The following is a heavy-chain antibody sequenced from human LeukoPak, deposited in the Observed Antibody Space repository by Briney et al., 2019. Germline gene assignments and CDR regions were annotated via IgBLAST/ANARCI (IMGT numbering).Heavy chain of an antibody. Sequence: ASVKVSCQASGGSFSSYAYNWVRQAPGQGLEWMGGIIPIFGKTNYAQKFQGRVTISADDSRGTAYMELSSLTFEDTAVYYCARGFHPQLQVHRYWGQGTLVAVSS. CDR3: ARGFHPQLQVHRY. V-gene: IGHV1-69*13. CDR2: IIPIFGKT. CDR1: GGSFSSYA. D-gene: IGHD1-7*01. J-gene: IGHJ4*02.